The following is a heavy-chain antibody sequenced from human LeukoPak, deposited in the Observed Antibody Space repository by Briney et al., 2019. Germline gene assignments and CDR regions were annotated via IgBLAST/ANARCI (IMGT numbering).Heavy chain of an antibody. Sequence: ASVKVSCKASGYTFTSYGISWGRQSPGQGLEWMGWISAYNGNPNYAQKLQGRVPMTTEPSPSIAYIELRSLRSDGTAVYYCARDLIPMVRGVAFDYWGQGPLVSVFS. CDR3: ARDLIPMVRGVAFDY. CDR2: ISAYNGNP. D-gene: IGHD3-10*01. CDR1: GYTFTSYG. V-gene: IGHV1-18*01. J-gene: IGHJ4*02.